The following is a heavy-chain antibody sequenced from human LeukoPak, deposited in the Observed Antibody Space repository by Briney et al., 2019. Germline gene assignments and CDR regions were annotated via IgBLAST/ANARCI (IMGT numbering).Heavy chain of an antibody. CDR2: ISGSGGST. CDR3: AKEGDKRGGYFYYFDY. D-gene: IGHD2/OR15-2a*01. V-gene: IGHV3-23*01. J-gene: IGHJ4*02. Sequence: PGGSLRLSCAASGFTFSSYGMSWVRQAPGKGLEWVSAISGSGGSTYYADSVKGRFTISRDNSKNTLYLQMNSLRAEDTAVYYCAKEGDKRGGYFYYFDYWGQGTLVTVSS. CDR1: GFTFSSYG.